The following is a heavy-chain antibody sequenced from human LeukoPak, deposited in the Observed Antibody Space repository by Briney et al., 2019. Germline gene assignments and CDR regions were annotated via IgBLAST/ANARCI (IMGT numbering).Heavy chain of an antibody. Sequence: GGSLRLSCAASGFTFSSYGMHWVRQAPGKGLEWVAVIWYDGSNKYYADSVKGRFTISRDNSKNTLYLQMNSLRAGDTAVYYCARGQQWLVQDEYYFDYWGQGTLVTVSS. D-gene: IGHD6-19*01. CDR3: ARGQQWLVQDEYYFDY. CDR2: IWYDGSNK. V-gene: IGHV3-33*01. J-gene: IGHJ4*02. CDR1: GFTFSSYG.